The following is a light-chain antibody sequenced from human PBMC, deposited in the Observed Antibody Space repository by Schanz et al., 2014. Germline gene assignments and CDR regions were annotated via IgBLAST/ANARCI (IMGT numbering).Light chain of an antibody. CDR2: DVS. CDR3: NSYTSSTTLI. V-gene: IGLV2-14*01. CDR1: SSDVGGYNF. J-gene: IGLJ2*01. Sequence: QSALTQPASVSGSPGQSITISCTGTSSDVGGYNFVSWYQQHPGKAPKLMIYDVSNRPSGVSNRFSGSKSGSTASLTISGLQADDEADYYCNSYTSSTTLIFGGGTKLTV.